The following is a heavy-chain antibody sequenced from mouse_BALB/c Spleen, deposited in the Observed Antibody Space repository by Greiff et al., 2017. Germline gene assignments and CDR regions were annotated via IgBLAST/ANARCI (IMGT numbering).Heavy chain of an antibody. CDR3: ARELYGGAMDY. Sequence: EVKLVESGGGLVQPGGSLKLSCAASGFTFSSYAMSWVRQSPEKRLEWVAEISSGGSYTYYPDTVTGRFTISRDNAKNTLYLEMSSLRSEDTAMYYCARELYGGAMDYWGQGTSVTVSS. D-gene: IGHD2-10*02. CDR1: GFTFSSYA. V-gene: IGHV5-9-4*01. CDR2: ISSGGSYT. J-gene: IGHJ4*01.